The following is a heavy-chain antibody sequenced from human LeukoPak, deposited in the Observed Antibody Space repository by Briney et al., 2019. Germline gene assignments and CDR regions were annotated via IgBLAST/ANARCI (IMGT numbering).Heavy chain of an antibody. CDR2: IYYSGST. Sequence: PSETLFLTCTVSGGSISSYYLSWLRQPPGKGLEWIGYIYYSGSTNYNPSLKSRVTISVDTSKNQFSLKLSSVTAADTAVYYCAREGLGYGDYGFDPWGQGTLVTVSS. CDR3: AREGLGYGDYGFDP. CDR1: GGSISSYY. D-gene: IGHD4-17*01. J-gene: IGHJ5*02. V-gene: IGHV4-59*01.